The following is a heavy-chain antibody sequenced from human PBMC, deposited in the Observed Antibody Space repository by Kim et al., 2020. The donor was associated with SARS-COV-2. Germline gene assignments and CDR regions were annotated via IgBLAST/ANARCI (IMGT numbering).Heavy chain of an antibody. J-gene: IGHJ5*02. D-gene: IGHD3-9*01. CDR3: ARYPSTLRYFDWLENWFDP. CDR1: GFTFSSYS. CDR2: ISSSSSYI. V-gene: IGHV3-21*01. Sequence: GGSLRLSCAASGFTFSSYSMNWVRQAPGKGLEWVSSISSSSSYIYYADSVKGRFTISRDNAKNSLYLQMNSLRAEDTAVYYCARYPSTLRYFDWLENWFDPWGQGTLVTVSS.